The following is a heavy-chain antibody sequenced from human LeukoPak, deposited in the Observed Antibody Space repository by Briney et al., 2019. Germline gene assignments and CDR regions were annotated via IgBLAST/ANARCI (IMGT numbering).Heavy chain of an antibody. J-gene: IGHJ4*02. Sequence: SETLSLTCTVSGGSISSNSYYWGWIRQPPGKGLEWVGTIYSSGDTHYNPSLKSRVTISIDTPKNQISLRLTSVTATDTAMYYCARQTGSGLFTLPGGQGTLVTVSS. CDR3: ARQTGSGLFTLP. D-gene: IGHD3/OR15-3a*01. V-gene: IGHV4-39*01. CDR1: GGSISSNSYY. CDR2: IYSSGDT.